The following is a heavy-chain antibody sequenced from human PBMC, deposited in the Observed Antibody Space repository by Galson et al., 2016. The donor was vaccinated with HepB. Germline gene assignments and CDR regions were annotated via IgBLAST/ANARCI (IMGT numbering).Heavy chain of an antibody. CDR3: ARDLFLGGPVRDT. D-gene: IGHD3-16*01. J-gene: IGHJ5*02. CDR2: MLSDADNR. CDR1: GFIFSNFG. V-gene: IGHV3-33*01. Sequence: SLRLSCAASGFIFSNFGFHWVRQAPGKGLEWVAVMLSDADNRYYAESVKGRFTISRDNSKNTLYLQMNSLRAEDTAVYYCARDLFLGGPVRDTWGQGTLVIVSS.